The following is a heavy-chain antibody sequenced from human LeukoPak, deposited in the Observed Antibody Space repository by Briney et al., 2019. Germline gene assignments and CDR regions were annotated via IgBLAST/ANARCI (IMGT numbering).Heavy chain of an antibody. Sequence: SVKVSCKASGGSFSSYAINRVRQAPGQRLEWMGGIIPIFGTSSYAHKFQGRVTITADESTSTVYMELSSLRSDDTAIYYCAFEGYNYGYNWGQGTLVTVSS. D-gene: IGHD5-18*01. CDR3: AFEGYNYGYN. J-gene: IGHJ4*02. CDR1: GGSFSSYA. CDR2: IIPIFGTS. V-gene: IGHV1-69*01.